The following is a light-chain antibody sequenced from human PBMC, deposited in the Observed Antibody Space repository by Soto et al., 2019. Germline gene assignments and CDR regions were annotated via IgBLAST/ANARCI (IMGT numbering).Light chain of an antibody. Sequence: QSVLTQPASVSGSPGHSITISCTGTSRDIGAYIYVSWFQQYPGRAPKGMIYDVNNRPSGVSNRVSGSQSGNTASLTISGLQAEDEAVYFCTSYTTANTLALVGGTKLTVL. CDR3: TSYTTANTLA. V-gene: IGLV2-14*01. J-gene: IGLJ2*01. CDR2: DVN. CDR1: SRDIGAYIY.